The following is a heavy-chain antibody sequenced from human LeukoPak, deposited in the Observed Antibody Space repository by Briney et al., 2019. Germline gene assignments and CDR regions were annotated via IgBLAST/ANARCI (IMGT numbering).Heavy chain of an antibody. V-gene: IGHV1-2*02. CDR3: AREPSNVDYYDSSGYYYFFDY. J-gene: IGHJ4*02. CDR1: GYTFTGYY. D-gene: IGHD3-22*01. Sequence: ASVKVSCKASGYTFTGYYMHWVRQAPGQGLEWMGWINPNSGGTNYAQKFQGRVTMTRDTSISTAYMELSRLRSDDTAVYYCAREPSNVDYYDSSGYYYFFDYWGQGTLVTVSS. CDR2: INPNSGGT.